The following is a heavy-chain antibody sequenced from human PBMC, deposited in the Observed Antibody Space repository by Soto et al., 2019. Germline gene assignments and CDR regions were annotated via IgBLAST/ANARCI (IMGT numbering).Heavy chain of an antibody. CDR1: GFTFSKTW. Sequence: GGSLRLSCADSGFTFSKTWMSWVRQAPGKGLEWVGRIKSKTDGGTTDYAAPVKGRFTISRDDSKNTVYLQMNSLKTEDTAVYCCTAERSCSGASCLYYRGQGTLVTVSS. CDR2: IKSKTDGGTT. J-gene: IGHJ4*02. V-gene: IGHV3-15*01. CDR3: TAERSCSGASCLYY. D-gene: IGHD2-15*01.